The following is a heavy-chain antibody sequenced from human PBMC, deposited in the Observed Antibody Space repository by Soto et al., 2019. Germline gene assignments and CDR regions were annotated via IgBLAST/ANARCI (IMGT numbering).Heavy chain of an antibody. J-gene: IGHJ6*02. CDR1: GFTFSSYG. V-gene: IGHV3-33*01. Sequence: GGSLRLSCAASGFTFSSYGMHWVRQAPGKGLEWVAVIWYDGSNKYYADSVKGRFTISRDNSKNTLYLQMNSLRAEDTAVYYCARDLSRSSSSGMDVWGQGTTVTVSS. CDR2: IWYDGSNK. D-gene: IGHD6-6*01. CDR3: ARDLSRSSSSGMDV.